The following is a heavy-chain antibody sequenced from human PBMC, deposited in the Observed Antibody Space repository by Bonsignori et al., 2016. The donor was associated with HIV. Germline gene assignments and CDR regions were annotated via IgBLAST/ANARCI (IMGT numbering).Heavy chain of an antibody. CDR2: FYPDDLDA. CDR3: ARDDGYGDSDDAFEL. V-gene: IGHV5-51*01. J-gene: IGHJ3*01. Sequence: GESLKISCQASGYKFSTHWIGWVRQTSGKGLEWMGIFYPDDLDARYNPSFQGQVTISADKSTSTAFLMWTSLKASDTAIYYCARDDGYGDSDDAFELWGQGTMVTVSS. D-gene: IGHD4-17*01. CDR1: GYKFSTHW.